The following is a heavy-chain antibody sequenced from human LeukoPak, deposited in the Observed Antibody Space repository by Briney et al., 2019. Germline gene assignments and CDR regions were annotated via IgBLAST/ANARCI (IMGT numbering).Heavy chain of an antibody. D-gene: IGHD3-10*01. CDR1: GGSIGSSSYY. CDR2: IYYSGST. CDR3: ATRLAMVRGVPSFDY. J-gene: IGHJ4*02. Sequence: SETLSLTCTVSGGSIGSSSYYWGWIRQPPGKGLEWIGSIYYSGSTYYNPSLKSRVTISVDTSKNQFSLKLSSVTAADTAVYYCATRLAMVRGVPSFDYWGQGTLVTVSS. V-gene: IGHV4-39*01.